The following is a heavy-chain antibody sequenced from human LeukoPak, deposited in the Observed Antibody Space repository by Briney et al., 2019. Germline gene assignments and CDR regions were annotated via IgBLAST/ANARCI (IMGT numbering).Heavy chain of an antibody. CDR1: GFTFSGHW. CDR2: INTDGSTT. D-gene: IGHD6-13*01. CDR3: ARSAADTVAFDI. J-gene: IGHJ3*02. V-gene: IGHV3-74*01. Sequence: PGGSLRLSCAASGFTFSGHWMHWVRQAPGKGLVWVSRINTDGSTTNYADSVKGRFTISRDNAKNTEYLQMSSLRGDDTAVYYCARSAADTVAFDIWGQGTMVTVSS.